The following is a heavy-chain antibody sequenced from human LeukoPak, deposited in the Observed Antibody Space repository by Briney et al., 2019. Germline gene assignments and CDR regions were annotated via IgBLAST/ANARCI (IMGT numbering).Heavy chain of an antibody. CDR3: AKGRRGFGELYGYDY. CDR2: ISGSGGST. CDR1: GFTFSSYS. Sequence: GGSLRLSCAASGFTFSSYSMNWVRQAPGKGLEWVSAISGSGGSTYYADSVKGRFTISRDNSKNTLYLQMNSLRAEDTAVYYCAKGRRGFGELYGYDYWGQGTLVTVSS. J-gene: IGHJ4*02. D-gene: IGHD3-10*01. V-gene: IGHV3-23*01.